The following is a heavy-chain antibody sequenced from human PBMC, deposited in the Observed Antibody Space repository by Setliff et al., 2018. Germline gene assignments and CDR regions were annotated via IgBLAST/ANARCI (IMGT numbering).Heavy chain of an antibody. CDR1: GFSYSNCW. J-gene: IGHJ3*02. CDR2: INQDGDAQ. Sequence: GGSLRLSCTASGFSYSNCWVSWVRQAPGKGLEWVANINQDGDAQFYVDSVKGRVTISRDNAKNSLYLQMNSRRGEDTAVYYCGRAGKPYAIDIWGQGTMVTVSS. V-gene: IGHV3-7*04. CDR3: GRAGKPYAIDI.